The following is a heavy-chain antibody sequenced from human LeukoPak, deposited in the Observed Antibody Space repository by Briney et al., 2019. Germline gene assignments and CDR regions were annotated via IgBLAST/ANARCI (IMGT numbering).Heavy chain of an antibody. Sequence: ASVKVSCKASGYTFTSYDINWVRQATGQGLEWMGWMNPNSGNTGYAQKFQGRVTITRNTSISTAYMELSSLRSEDTAVYYCARGRRPSAKARFDPWGQGTLVTVSS. CDR2: MNPNSGNT. CDR1: GYTFTSYD. D-gene: IGHD2-2*01. CDR3: ARGRRPSAKARFDP. V-gene: IGHV1-8*03. J-gene: IGHJ5*02.